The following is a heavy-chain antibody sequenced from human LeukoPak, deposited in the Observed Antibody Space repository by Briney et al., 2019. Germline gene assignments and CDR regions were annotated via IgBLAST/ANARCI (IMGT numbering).Heavy chain of an antibody. CDR3: AITKVVIAIRYDAFDI. D-gene: IGHD2-21*01. Sequence: SETLSLTCTVSGGSISRYYWSWIRQPPGKGLEWIGYIYYSGSTNYNPSLKSRVTISVDTSKNQFSLKLSSVTAADTAVYYCAITKVVIAIRYDAFDIWGQGTMVTVSS. CDR1: GGSISRYY. CDR2: IYYSGST. V-gene: IGHV4-59*08. J-gene: IGHJ3*02.